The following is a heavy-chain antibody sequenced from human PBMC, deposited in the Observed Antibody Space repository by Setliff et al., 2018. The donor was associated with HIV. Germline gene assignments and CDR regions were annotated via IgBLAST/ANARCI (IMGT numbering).Heavy chain of an antibody. CDR3: TRAQIAAPRPFDY. CDR1: GGAFSGYY. J-gene: IGHJ4*02. CDR2: VNHKGVA. Sequence: SETLSLTCAVYGGAFSGYYWTWNRQSPGRGLEWIGEVNHKGVANYSPTLMRRATISADTSKNQFSLRLSSVTAADTALYFCTRAQIAAPRPFDYWGQGTPVTVSS. V-gene: IGHV4-34*01. D-gene: IGHD2-21*01.